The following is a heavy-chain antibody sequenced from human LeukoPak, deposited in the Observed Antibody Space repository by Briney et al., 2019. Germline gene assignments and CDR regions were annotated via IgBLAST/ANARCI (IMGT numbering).Heavy chain of an antibody. D-gene: IGHD2-2*01. CDR3: SRDRVYCSSTSCPSPFDAFDI. CDR1: GYTFTGYY. Sequence: ASVKVSCKASGYTFTGYYMHWVRQAPGQGLGWMGWINPNSGGTNYAQKFQGRVTMTRDTSISTAYMELSRLRSDDTGVSYCSRDRVYCSSTSCPSPFDAFDIWGQGTMVTVSS. CDR2: INPNSGGT. V-gene: IGHV1-2*02. J-gene: IGHJ3*02.